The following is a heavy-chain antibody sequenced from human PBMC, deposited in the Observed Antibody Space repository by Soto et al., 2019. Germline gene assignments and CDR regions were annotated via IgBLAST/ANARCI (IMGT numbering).Heavy chain of an antibody. CDR2: ISGSADGT. D-gene: IGHD3-3*01. CDR1: GFTFDSYA. Sequence: EVKLLESGGGLAQPGGSLRLSCVGSGFTFDSYAISWVRQAPGERLQWIAAISGSADGTDYAHSVRGRFTISRDNAKKTVHLQMDSLGVEETAVYFCAKDTVGGYSFWSGYYSDGLDVWGQGTLVTVS. CDR3: AKDTVGGYSFWSGYYSDGLDV. V-gene: IGHV3-23*01. J-gene: IGHJ3*01.